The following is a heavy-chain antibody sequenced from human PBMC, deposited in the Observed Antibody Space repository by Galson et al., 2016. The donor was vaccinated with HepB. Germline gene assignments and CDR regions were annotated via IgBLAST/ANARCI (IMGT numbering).Heavy chain of an antibody. Sequence: SVKVSCKASGDTFSRYGIGWVRQAPGRGLEWMGGIIPFFGTANYAQNFEDRVTINADKSTSTAYMELSSLRYEDTAVYYCARVRVDYFDYWGQGTLDTVSS. CDR2: IIPFFGTA. J-gene: IGHJ4*02. V-gene: IGHV1-69*06. CDR3: ARVRVDYFDY. D-gene: IGHD5-12*01. CDR1: GDTFSRYG.